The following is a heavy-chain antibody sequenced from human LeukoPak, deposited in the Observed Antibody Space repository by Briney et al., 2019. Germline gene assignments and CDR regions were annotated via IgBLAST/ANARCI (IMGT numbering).Heavy chain of an antibody. Sequence: SETLSLTCAVYGGSFSGYYWSWIRQPPGKGLEWIGEINHSGSTNYNPPLMSRVTISVDTSKNQFSLKLSSVTAADTAVYFCARQNYGSAPLRYWGQGTLVTVSS. CDR3: ARQNYGSAPLRY. CDR1: GGSFSGYY. CDR2: INHSGST. V-gene: IGHV4-34*01. J-gene: IGHJ4*02. D-gene: IGHD3-10*01.